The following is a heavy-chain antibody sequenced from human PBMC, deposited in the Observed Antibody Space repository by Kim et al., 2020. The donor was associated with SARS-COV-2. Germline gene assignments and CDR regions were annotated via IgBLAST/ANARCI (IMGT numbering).Heavy chain of an antibody. CDR2: MWNDGSNK. J-gene: IGHJ4*02. Sequence: GGSLRLSCAASGFTFSTYGMHWVRQAPGKGLEWVATMWNDGSNKYYPDSVKGRFTVSRDNSKNTLYLQVNNLRAEDTAVYYCARGYCGTATCSTGGTYLDYWGRGTLVTVSS. D-gene: IGHD2-2*02. CDR1: GFTFSTYG. CDR3: ARGYCGTATCSTGGTYLDY. V-gene: IGHV3-33*01.